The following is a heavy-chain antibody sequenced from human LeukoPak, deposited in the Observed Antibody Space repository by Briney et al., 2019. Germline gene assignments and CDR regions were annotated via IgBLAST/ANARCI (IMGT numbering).Heavy chain of an antibody. D-gene: IGHD1-26*01. CDR3: ARQLGATSRDY. CDR2: IIPNSGAT. J-gene: IGHJ4*02. V-gene: IGHV1-2*02. CDR1: GYTFTGYY. Sequence: ASVKVSCKASGYTFTGYYMHWVRQAPGQGLEWMGWIIPNSGATNYAQNFQGRVTMTRDTSISTAYMELNRLTSDDTAVYYCARQLGATSRDYWGQGTLVTASS.